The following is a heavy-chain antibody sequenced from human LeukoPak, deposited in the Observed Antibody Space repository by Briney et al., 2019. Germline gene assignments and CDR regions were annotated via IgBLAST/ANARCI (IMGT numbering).Heavy chain of an antibody. J-gene: IGHJ4*02. D-gene: IGHD3-22*01. CDR1: GGPVSSYF. V-gene: IGHV4-59*08. CDR2: FFASGTA. CDR3: ARHELGTHYYDDSGSLEH. Sequence: SETLSLTCTVSGGPVSSYFWSWIRQPPGKGLEWIGFFFASGTAKYNPSLNNRVTISADTSRDQLSLRLTSVTAADTAVYYCARHELGTHYYDDSGSLEHWGQGILVTVSS.